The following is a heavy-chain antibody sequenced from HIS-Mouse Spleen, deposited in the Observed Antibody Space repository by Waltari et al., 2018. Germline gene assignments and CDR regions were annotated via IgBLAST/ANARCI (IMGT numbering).Heavy chain of an antibody. D-gene: IGHD6-13*01. V-gene: IGHV4-39*07. J-gene: IGHJ2*01. CDR2: IYYSGST. CDR3: AREIPYSSSWYDWYFDL. CDR1: GGPISIRSYY. Sequence: QLQLQESGPGLVKPSETLSLTCPVSGGPISIRSYYLGWIRQPPGKGLEWIGSIYYSGSTYYNPSLKSRVTISVDTSKNQFSLKLSSVTAADTAVYYCAREIPYSSSWYDWYFDLWGRGTLVTVSS.